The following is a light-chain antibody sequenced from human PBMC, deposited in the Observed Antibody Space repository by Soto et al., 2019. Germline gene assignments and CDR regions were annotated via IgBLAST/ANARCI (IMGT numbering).Light chain of an antibody. CDR3: QQGFSRPRT. CDR2: AAS. CDR1: QDISSW. Sequence: DIQMTQSPSSVSASVGDRVTIACRASQDISSWLAWYQQIPGKAPKLLIYAASALQGGVPSRFSGSGSVTDFTLTISNLQPEDFATYFCQQGFSRPRTFGLGTKVDIK. V-gene: IGKV1-12*01. J-gene: IGKJ1*01.